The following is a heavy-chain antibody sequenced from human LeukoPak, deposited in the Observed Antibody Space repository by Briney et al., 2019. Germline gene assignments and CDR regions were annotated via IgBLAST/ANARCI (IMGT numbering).Heavy chain of an antibody. CDR3: ARDRHCANGVCRSPPGMDV. D-gene: IGHD2-8*01. J-gene: IGHJ6*02. CDR1: GFTFSSYG. V-gene: IGHV3-33*01. CDR2: IWFDGKNE. Sequence: PGGSLRLSCAASGFTFSSYGMHWVRQAPGKGLEWVADIWFDGKNEHFADSVKGRFTISRDNSKNTMYLQINSLRAEDTAVYYCARDRHCANGVCRSPPGMDVWGQGTTVTVSS.